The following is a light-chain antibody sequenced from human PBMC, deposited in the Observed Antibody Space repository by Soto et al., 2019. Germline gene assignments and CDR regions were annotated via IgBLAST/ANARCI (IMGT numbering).Light chain of an antibody. CDR3: QQDNSFPIT. V-gene: IGKV1D-12*01. J-gene: IGKJ5*01. CDR2: AAS. CDR1: QNITSW. Sequence: DIQMTQSPSSVSAFVGDRVTITCRASQNITSWLAWYQQKPGKAPKLLIYAASTLQSGVPTRFSGSRSGTDFTLAISSLQAEDFATYYWQQDNSFPITFGQGTRLEI.